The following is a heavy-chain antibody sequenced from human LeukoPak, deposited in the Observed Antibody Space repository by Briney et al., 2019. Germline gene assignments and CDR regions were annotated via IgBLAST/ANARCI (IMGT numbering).Heavy chain of an antibody. CDR1: GFTVSSNY. V-gene: IGHV3-53*01. J-gene: IGHJ4*02. CDR3: ASSVWSLLSRARRKYYFDY. CDR2: IYSGGST. Sequence: SGGSLRLSCAASGFTVSSNYMSWARQAPGKGLEWVSVIYSGGSTYYADSVKGRFTISRDNSKNTLYLQMNSLRAEDTAVYYCASSVWSLLSRARRKYYFDYWGQGTLVTVSS. D-gene: IGHD1-14*01.